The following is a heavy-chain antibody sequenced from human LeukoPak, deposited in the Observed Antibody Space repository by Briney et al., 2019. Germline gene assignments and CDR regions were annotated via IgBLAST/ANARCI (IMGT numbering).Heavy chain of an antibody. J-gene: IGHJ4*02. CDR3: ARDGYSYGMVFDY. Sequence: GGSLRLSCAASGFTFSTYVMSWVRQAPGKGLEWVSYIDSSGNTISYSDSVKGRFTISRDNAKNSLYLQMNSLRAEDTAVYYCARDGYSYGMVFDYWGQGTLVAVSS. V-gene: IGHV3-48*03. CDR1: GFTFSTYV. D-gene: IGHD5-18*01. CDR2: IDSSGNTI.